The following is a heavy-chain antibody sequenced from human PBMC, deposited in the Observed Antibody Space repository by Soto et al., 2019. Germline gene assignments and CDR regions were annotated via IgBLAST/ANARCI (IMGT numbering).Heavy chain of an antibody. D-gene: IGHD1-1*01. CDR3: ARTLPNRQLFDS. CDR2: IYNSGRY. V-gene: IGHV4-59*01. Sequence: SETLSLTCTVSGGFIGGWIRQSPDKGLEWIGYIYNSGRYNYNPSLESRLTISIDTSKNQFSLRLASVTAADTAVYYCARTLPNRQLFDSWSQGTLVTVSS. J-gene: IGHJ4*02. CDR1: GGFIG.